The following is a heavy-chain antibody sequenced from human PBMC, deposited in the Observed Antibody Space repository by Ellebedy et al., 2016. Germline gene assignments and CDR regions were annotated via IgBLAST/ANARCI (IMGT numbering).Heavy chain of an antibody. Sequence: GESLKISXTTSGFKFDAYSMSWVRQAPGKGLEYISHIYSGGNTDYADSVKGRFTISRDNYRNILYLQMNSLRAEDTAVYYCATRHYGGFNIWGQGTKVTVSS. CDR1: GFKFDAYS. D-gene: IGHD4-23*01. V-gene: IGHV3-53*01. CDR2: IYSGGNT. CDR3: ATRHYGGFNI. J-gene: IGHJ3*02.